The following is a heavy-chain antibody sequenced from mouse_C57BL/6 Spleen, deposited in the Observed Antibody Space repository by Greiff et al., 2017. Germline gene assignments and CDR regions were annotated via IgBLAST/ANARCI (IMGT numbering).Heavy chain of an antibody. Sequence: VQGVESGPELVKPGASVKISCKASGYAFSSSWMNWVKQRPGKGLEWIGRIYPGDGDTNYNGKFKGKATLTADKSSSTAYMQLSSLTSEDSAVYFCARSSYYYGSSPHWYFDVWGTGTTVTVSS. CDR3: ARSSYYYGSSPHWYFDV. D-gene: IGHD1-1*01. CDR2: IYPGDGDT. J-gene: IGHJ1*03. CDR1: GYAFSSSW. V-gene: IGHV1-82*01.